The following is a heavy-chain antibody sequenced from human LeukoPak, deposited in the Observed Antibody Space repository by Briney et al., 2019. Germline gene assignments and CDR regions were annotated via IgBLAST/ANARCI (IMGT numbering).Heavy chain of an antibody. D-gene: IGHD4-23*01. CDR3: ARARATVVTL. V-gene: IGHV4-61*02. J-gene: IGHJ4*02. CDR2: IYTSGST. Sequence: SQTLSLTCTVSGGSISSGSYYWSWIRQPAGKGLEWIGRIYTSGSTNYNPSLKSRVTMSADTSKSQFSLELNSVTAADTAVYYCARARATVVTLWGQGTLVTVSS. CDR1: GGSISSGSYY.